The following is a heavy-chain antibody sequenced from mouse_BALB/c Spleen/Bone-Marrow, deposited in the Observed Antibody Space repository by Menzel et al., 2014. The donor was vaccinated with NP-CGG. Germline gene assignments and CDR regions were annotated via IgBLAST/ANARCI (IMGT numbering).Heavy chain of an antibody. V-gene: IGHV14-3*02. Sequence: EVQLQQSGAELVKPGASVKLSCTASGFNIKDTYMHWVKQRPEQGLEWIGRIDPANGNTKYDPKFQGKATITADTSSNTAYLQLSSLTSEDTAVYYRARSRWLGAMDYWGQGTSVTVSS. J-gene: IGHJ4*01. D-gene: IGHD1-1*02. CDR1: GFNIKDTY. CDR3: ARSRWLGAMDY. CDR2: IDPANGNT.